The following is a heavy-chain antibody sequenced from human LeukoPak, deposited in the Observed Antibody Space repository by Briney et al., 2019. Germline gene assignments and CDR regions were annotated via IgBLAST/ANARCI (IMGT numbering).Heavy chain of an antibody. J-gene: IGHJ4*02. V-gene: IGHV3-73*01. CDR3: ARGHY. CDR2: IRSKANNYAT. CDR1: GFTFSGSA. Sequence: GGSLRLSCAASGFTFSGSAMHWIRQASGKGLEWVGRIRSKANNYATSYGASVTGRFTISRDDSKNTAYLQMNSLKTEDTAVYYCARGHYWGQGTLVTVSS.